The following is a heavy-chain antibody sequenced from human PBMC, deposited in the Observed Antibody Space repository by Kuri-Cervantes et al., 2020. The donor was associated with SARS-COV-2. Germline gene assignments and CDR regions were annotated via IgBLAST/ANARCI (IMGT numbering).Heavy chain of an antibody. D-gene: IGHD5-18*01. J-gene: IGHJ6*02. CDR1: GGSISSYY. V-gene: IGHV4-59*01. CDR3: ARDVQGYSYDSGYYYYGMDV. CDR2: IYYSGST. Sequence: LRLSCTVSGGSISSYYWSRIRQPPGKGLEWIGYIYYSGSTNYNPSLKSRVTISVDTSKNQFSLKLSSVTAADTAVYYCARDVQGYSYDSGYYYYGMDVWGQGTTVTVSS.